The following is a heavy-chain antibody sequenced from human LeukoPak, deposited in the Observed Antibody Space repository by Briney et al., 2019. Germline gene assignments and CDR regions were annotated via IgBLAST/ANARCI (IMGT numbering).Heavy chain of an antibody. CDR2: IWYDGSNK. CDR3: ARAESTWYSGLDY. CDR1: GFTFSSYG. Sequence: PGGSLRLSCAASGFTFSSYGMHWVRQALGKGLEWVAIIWYDGSNKYYADSVKGRFTVSRDNSKNTLYLQMNSLRAEDTAVYYCARAESTWYSGLDYWGQGTMVTVSS. D-gene: IGHD6-13*01. V-gene: IGHV3-33*01. J-gene: IGHJ4*02.